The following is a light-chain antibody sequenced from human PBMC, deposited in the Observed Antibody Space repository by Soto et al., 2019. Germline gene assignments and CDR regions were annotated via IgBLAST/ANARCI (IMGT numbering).Light chain of an antibody. CDR2: AAS. V-gene: IGKV1-9*01. CDR3: QQLNNYPRT. Sequence: DIQMTQSPSTLSASVGDRVTITCRASQSIRGSLAWYQQKPGKAPNLLIYAASTLQSGVPSRFSGSGSGTEFTLTISSLQPEDFATYYCQQLNNYPRTFGQGTKVEIK. J-gene: IGKJ1*01. CDR1: QSIRGS.